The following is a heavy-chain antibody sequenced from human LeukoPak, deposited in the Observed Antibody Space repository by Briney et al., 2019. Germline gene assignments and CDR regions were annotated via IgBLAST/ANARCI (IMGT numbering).Heavy chain of an antibody. CDR3: ARGARYYYDSSGYQY. J-gene: IGHJ4*02. V-gene: IGHV1-18*01. CDR2: ISAYNGNT. CDR1: GYTFTSYG. D-gene: IGHD3-22*01. Sequence: GASVKVSCKASGYTFTSYGISWVRQAPGQGLEWMGWISAYNGNTNYAQKLQGRVTMTTDTSTSTAYMELRSLRSDDTAVYYCARGARYYYDSSGYQYWGQGTLVTVSS.